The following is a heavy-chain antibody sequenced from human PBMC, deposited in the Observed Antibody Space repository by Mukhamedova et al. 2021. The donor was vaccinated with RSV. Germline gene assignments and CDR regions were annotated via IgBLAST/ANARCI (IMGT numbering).Heavy chain of an antibody. J-gene: IGHJ4*02. Sequence: LTISRDNSKNTLYLQMNSLRAEDTAVYYCARPRSVHSLGVPVDYWGQGTLVTVSS. D-gene: IGHD5/OR15-5a*01. CDR3: ARPRSVHSLGVPVDY. V-gene: IGHV3-30*01.